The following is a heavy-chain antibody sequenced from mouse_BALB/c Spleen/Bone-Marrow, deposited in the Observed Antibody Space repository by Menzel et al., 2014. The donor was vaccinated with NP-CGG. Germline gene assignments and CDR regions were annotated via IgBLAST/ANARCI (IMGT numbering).Heavy chain of an antibody. CDR3: AREDYGYGDMDY. CDR2: IDTSDSYT. CDR1: GYTFTDYR. D-gene: IGHD2-2*01. J-gene: IGHJ4*01. V-gene: IGHV1-69*01. Sequence: LVESGAEPVMPGASVRMSCKASGYTFTDYRMHWVKQRPGQGLEWIGAIDTSDSYTSYNQKFKGKATLTVDGSSCTAYMKLRSVTDEDSAVYYSAREDYGYGDMDYWGQGTSVTVSS.